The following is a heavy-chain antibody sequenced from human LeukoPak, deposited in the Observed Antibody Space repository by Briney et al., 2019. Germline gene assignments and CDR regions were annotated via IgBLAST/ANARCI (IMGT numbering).Heavy chain of an antibody. CDR3: ARVGYYDSSGYFNSDYYYYMDV. CDR2: INWNGGST. D-gene: IGHD3-22*01. V-gene: IGHV3-20*04. Sequence: GGSLRLSCAASGFTFDDYGMSWVRQAPGKGLEWVSGINWNGGSTGYADSVKGRFTISRDNAKNSLYLQMNSLRAEDTALYYCARVGYYDSSGYFNSDYYYYMDVWGKGTTVTVSS. CDR1: GFTFDDYG. J-gene: IGHJ6*03.